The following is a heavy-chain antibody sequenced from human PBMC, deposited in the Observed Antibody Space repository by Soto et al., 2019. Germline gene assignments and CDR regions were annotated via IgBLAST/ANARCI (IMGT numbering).Heavy chain of an antibody. CDR1: GLTFSSYC. V-gene: IGHV3-23*01. J-gene: IGHJ4*02. Sequence: GVSLRLSFAAPGLTFSSYCMHWVRRAPGKGLEWVSAISGGGGSKYNAQSVNERFIIYKDNSMHTLYLRMNSMRDEYTAIYYCARPVKPAFSGVDYWGQGTLVTVSS. D-gene: IGHD2-2*01. CDR2: ISGGGGSK. CDR3: ARPVKPAFSGVDY.